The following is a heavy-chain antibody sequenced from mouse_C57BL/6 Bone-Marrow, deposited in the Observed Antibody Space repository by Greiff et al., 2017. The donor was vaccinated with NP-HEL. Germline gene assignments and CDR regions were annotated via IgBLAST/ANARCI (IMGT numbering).Heavy chain of an antibody. D-gene: IGHD1-1*01. V-gene: IGHV1-63*01. CDR3: ARATTVSYAMDY. J-gene: IGHJ4*01. Sequence: QVQLKESGAELVRPGTSVKMSCKASGYTFTNYWIGWAKQRPGHGLEWIGDIYPGGGYTNYNEKFKGKATLTADKSSSTAYMQFSSLTSEDSAIYYCARATTVSYAMDYWGQGTSVTVSS. CDR1: GYTFTNYW. CDR2: IYPGGGYT.